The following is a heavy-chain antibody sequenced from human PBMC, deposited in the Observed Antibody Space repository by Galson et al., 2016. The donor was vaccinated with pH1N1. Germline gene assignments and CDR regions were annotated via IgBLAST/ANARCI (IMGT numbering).Heavy chain of an antibody. CDR1: GYSFTTYW. V-gene: IGHV5-51*01. CDR3: ARPQSLATPAFFFDS. J-gene: IGHJ4*02. Sequence: QSGAEVKKPGESLKISCEGSGYSFTTYWIGWVRQMPGKGLEWMGIIHPGDSDARYSPSFQGRVTISADKSISTAYLHWSSLKASDTAIYYCARPQSLATPAFFFDSWGRGTLVTVSS. CDR2: IHPGDSDA. D-gene: IGHD6-13*01.